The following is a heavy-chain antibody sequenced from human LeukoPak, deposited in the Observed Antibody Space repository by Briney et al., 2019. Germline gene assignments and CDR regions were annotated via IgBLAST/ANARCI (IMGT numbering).Heavy chain of an antibody. CDR3: ARALYGSYYAVSFDY. CDR2: IYTSGST. CDR1: GGSISSGSYY. Sequence: SQTLSLTCTVSGGSISSGSYYWSWIRQPAGKGLEWIGRIYTSGSTNYNPSLKSRVTISVDTSKNQFSLKLSSVTAADTAVYYCARALYGSYYAVSFDYWGQGTLVTVSS. D-gene: IGHD1-26*01. V-gene: IGHV4-61*02. J-gene: IGHJ4*02.